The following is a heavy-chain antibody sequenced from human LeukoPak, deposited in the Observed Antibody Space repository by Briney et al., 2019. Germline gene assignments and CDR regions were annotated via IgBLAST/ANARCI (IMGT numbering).Heavy chain of an antibody. D-gene: IGHD1-7*01. CDR2: IYYTGNT. CDR1: GVSISSSYSY. J-gene: IGHJ4*02. CDR3: ARGITGTTPFDY. V-gene: IGHV4-39*01. Sequence: PSETLSLTCTVSGVSISSSYSYWGWIRQPPGMGLEWIGSIYYTGNTYYNASLKSQVSISIDTSKNQFSLKLTSVTAADTAVYYCARGITGTTPFDYWGQGTLVTVSS.